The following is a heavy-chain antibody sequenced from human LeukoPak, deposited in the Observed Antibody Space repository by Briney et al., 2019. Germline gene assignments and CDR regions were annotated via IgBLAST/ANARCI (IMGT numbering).Heavy chain of an antibody. CDR1: GGSISSGGYY. J-gene: IGHJ4*02. CDR3: ARITMVRGVPYYFDY. V-gene: IGHV4-30-2*01. Sequence: SETLSLTCTVSGGSISSGGYYWSWIRQPPGKGLEWIGYIYHSGSTYYNPSLKSRVTISVDRSKNQFSLKLSSVTAADTAVYYCARITMVRGVPYYFDYWGQGTLVTVSS. CDR2: IYHSGST. D-gene: IGHD3-10*01.